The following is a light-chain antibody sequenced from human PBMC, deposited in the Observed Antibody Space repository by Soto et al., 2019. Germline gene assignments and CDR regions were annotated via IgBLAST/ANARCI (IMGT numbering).Light chain of an antibody. CDR2: AAS. CDR3: QQYDSSPPTYS. V-gene: IGKV3-20*01. CDR1: QSVDSRF. Sequence: IVLTQSPGTLSLSPGERATLSCRASQSVDSRFVAWYQQKPGQAPRLLIYAASNRATGIPDRVSGSGSGTDFTLTISRLEPEDFAVYYCQQYDSSPPTYSFGQGTKLEIK. J-gene: IGKJ2*03.